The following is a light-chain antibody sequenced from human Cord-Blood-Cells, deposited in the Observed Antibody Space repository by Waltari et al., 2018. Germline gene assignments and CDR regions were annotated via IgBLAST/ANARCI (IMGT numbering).Light chain of an antibody. J-gene: IGLJ1*01. CDR2: DVS. Sequence: QAALAPPASVHGSRGQSLTLSCTGPSCVAGVSNYVPCYQQHPGKAPKLMIYDVSIRPSGVSNRFSGSKSGNAASLTISGLQAEDEADYYCSSYTSSGTLVFETGTKVTVL. CDR3: SSYTSSGTLV. V-gene: IGLV2-14*01. CDR1: SCVAGVSNY.